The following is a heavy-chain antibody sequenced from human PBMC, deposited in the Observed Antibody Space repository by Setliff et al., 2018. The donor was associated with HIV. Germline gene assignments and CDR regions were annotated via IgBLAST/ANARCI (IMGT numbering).Heavy chain of an antibody. CDR3: ARVTITTVRGVGYFCYFYMDV. CDR2: INHSGIT. Sequence: SETLSLTCTVYGGSFSGYYWSWIRQPPGKGLEWMGEINHSGITNDNPSLKSRVTISVDTSKNQFSLKLRSVTAADTAVYYCARVTITTVRGVGYFCYFYMDVWGKGTTVTVS. V-gene: IGHV4-34*01. D-gene: IGHD3-10*01. CDR1: GGSFSGYY. J-gene: IGHJ6*03.